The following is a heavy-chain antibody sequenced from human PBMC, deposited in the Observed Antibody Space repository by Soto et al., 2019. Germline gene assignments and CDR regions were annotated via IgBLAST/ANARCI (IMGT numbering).Heavy chain of an antibody. Sequence: QVQLVQSGAEVKKPGSSVKVSCKASGGTFSSYAISWVRQAPGQGLEWMGGIIPIFGTANYAQKFQGRVTITADESTSTAYMELGSLRSEDTAVYYCATNMVRGAVNCFDPWGQGTLVTVSS. CDR2: IIPIFGTA. CDR3: ATNMVRGAVNCFDP. CDR1: GGTFSSYA. J-gene: IGHJ5*02. V-gene: IGHV1-69*12. D-gene: IGHD3-10*01.